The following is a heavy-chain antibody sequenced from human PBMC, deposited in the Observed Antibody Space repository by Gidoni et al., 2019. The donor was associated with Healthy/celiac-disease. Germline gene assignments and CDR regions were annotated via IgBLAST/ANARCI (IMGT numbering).Heavy chain of an antibody. D-gene: IGHD6-6*01. CDR1: GFTFADYA. CDR2: ISWNSGSI. V-gene: IGHV3-9*01. J-gene: IGHJ5*02. CDR3: AKSVSSSSVWEWFDP. Sequence: EVQLVESGGGLVQPGRSLRLSCAASGFTFADYAMHWVRQAPGKGLEWVSGISWNSGSIGYADSVKGRFTISRDNAKNSLYLQMNSLRAEDTALYYCAKSVSSSSVWEWFDPWGQGTLVTVSS.